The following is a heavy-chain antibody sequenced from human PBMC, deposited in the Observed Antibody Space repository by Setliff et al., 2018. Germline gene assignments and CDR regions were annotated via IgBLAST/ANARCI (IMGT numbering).Heavy chain of an antibody. D-gene: IGHD3-22*01. V-gene: IGHV1-18*01. CDR2: INNYSFKT. CDR3: ARINFYVSSGYYYAPDF. J-gene: IGHJ4*02. CDR1: GYTFNTYG. Sequence: ASVKVSCKASGYTFNTYGITWVRQAPGQGLEWMGWINNYSFKTTYPQKFLDRVTMTTDTSATTAYMELKILRSDDTAVYYCARINFYVSSGYYYAPDFWGQGTLVTVSS.